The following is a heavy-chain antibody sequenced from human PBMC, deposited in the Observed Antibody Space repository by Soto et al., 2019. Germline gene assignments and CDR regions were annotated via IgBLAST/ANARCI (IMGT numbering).Heavy chain of an antibody. J-gene: IGHJ4*02. CDR1: GFTFSNYG. Sequence: QVQLVESGGGVAQPGRSLRLSCAASGFTFSNYGMHWVRQAPGKELKWVAVISYDGSNKYYADSVKGRFTISRDNSKNTLYLQMNSLRAEDTAVYYCARGRDYLGGDFDYWGQGTLVTVSS. CDR2: ISYDGSNK. D-gene: IGHD3-16*01. CDR3: ARGRDYLGGDFDY. V-gene: IGHV3-30-3*01.